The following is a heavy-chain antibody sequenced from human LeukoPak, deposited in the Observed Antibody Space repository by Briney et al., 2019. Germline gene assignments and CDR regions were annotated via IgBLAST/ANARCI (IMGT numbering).Heavy chain of an antibody. V-gene: IGHV3-53*01. CDR1: GFTVSSDY. CDR2: IYSGGST. J-gene: IGHJ6*03. D-gene: IGHD3-10*01. CDR3: ASGSGSYRTPYYYMDV. Sequence: GGSLRLSCAASGFTVSSDYMSWVRQAPGKGLEWVSVIYSGGSTYYADSVKGRFTISRDNSKNTLYLQMNSLRAEDTAVYYCASGSGSYRTPYYYMDVWGTGTTVTVSS.